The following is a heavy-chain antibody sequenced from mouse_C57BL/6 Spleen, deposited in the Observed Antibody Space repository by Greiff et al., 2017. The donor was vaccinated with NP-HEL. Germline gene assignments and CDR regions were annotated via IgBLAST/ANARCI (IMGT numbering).Heavy chain of an antibody. Sequence: QVQLQQSGPELVKPGASVKISCKASGYAFSSSWMNWVKQRPGKGLEWIGRIYPGDGDTNYNGKFKGKATLTADKSSSTAYMQLSSLTSEDSAVYFCARGKDYGKAMDYWGQGTSVTVSS. CDR3: ARGKDYGKAMDY. D-gene: IGHD1-1*02. CDR1: GYAFSSSW. CDR2: IYPGDGDT. J-gene: IGHJ4*01. V-gene: IGHV1-82*01.